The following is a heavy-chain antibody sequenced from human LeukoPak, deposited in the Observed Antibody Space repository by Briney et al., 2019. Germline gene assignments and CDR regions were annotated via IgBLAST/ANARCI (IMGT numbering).Heavy chain of an antibody. CDR2: INSGGTT. Sequence: QPEGSLRLSCAASGFTVSSKYMAWVRQAPGKGLEWVSFINSGGTTNYADSVKGRFTISRDYSKNTLNLQMSSLRVEDTAVYYCATIVSDSSGWYHFGHWGRGALVTVSS. CDR1: GFTVSSKY. D-gene: IGHD6-19*01. CDR3: ATIVSDSSGWYHFGH. V-gene: IGHV3-66*01. J-gene: IGHJ4*02.